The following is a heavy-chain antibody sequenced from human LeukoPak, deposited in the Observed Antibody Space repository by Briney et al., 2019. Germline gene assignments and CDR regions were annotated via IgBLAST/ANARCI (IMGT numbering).Heavy chain of an antibody. Sequence: PGGSLRLSCAASGFTFSRYWMSWVRQAPGKGLEWVANIKQDGSEKYYVDSVKGRFTISRDNAKISLYLQMNSLRAEDTAVYYCARDPDYRGSQPHGYFDSWGQGTLVTVSS. CDR1: GFTFSRYW. CDR2: IKQDGSEK. D-gene: IGHD3-16*01. CDR3: ARDPDYRGSQPHGYFDS. J-gene: IGHJ4*02. V-gene: IGHV3-7*01.